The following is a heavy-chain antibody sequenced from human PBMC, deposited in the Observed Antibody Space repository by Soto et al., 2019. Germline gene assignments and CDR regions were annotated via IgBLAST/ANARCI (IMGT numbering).Heavy chain of an antibody. CDR2: ISPFNGNT. V-gene: IGHV1-18*01. D-gene: IGHD2-8*01. CDR3: ARGGKYCTNGLCSCYGMDV. CDR1: GYTFTSYG. J-gene: IGHJ6*02. Sequence: QVQLVQSGAEVKKPGASVKVSCKASGYTFTSYGIGWVRLAPGQGLEWMGWISPFNGNTNYAQKFQGRATMTTDTSTSTAYMELTSLRSDDTAVYYGARGGKYCTNGLCSCYGMDVWGQGTTVTVSS.